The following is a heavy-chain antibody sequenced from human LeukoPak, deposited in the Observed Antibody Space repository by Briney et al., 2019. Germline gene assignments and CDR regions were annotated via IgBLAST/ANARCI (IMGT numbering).Heavy chain of an antibody. CDR2: IYFGGTT. CDR1: GFTVSSNY. Sequence: GGSLRLSCAASGFTVSSNYMTWVRQAPGQGLEWVSVIYFGGTTYYADSVKGRFTISRDNSKNTVYLQMNSLRVEDTAVYYCARGDGVYVYWGQGTLVAVSS. V-gene: IGHV3-53*01. J-gene: IGHJ4*02. CDR3: ARGDGVYVY. D-gene: IGHD5/OR15-5a*01.